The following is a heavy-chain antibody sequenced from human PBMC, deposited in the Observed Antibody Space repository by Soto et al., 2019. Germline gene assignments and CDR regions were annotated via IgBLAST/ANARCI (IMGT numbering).Heavy chain of an antibody. V-gene: IGHV3-74*01. CDR2: IKTDGSVT. CDR3: ARALGGSNDY. CDR1: GFTFSTYW. J-gene: IGHJ4*02. Sequence: GGSLRLSCAASGFTFSTYWMHWVRQAPGKGLVWVSRIKTDGSVTTYADSVKGRFTISRDNAKNTLYLQMNTLRAEDTAVYYCARALGGSNDYWGRGTLVTVSS. D-gene: IGHD3-16*01.